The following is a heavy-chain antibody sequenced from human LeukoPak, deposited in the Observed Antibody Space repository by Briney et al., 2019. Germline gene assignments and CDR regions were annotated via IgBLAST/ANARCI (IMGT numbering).Heavy chain of an antibody. V-gene: IGHV1-46*01. J-gene: IGHJ4*02. CDR2: INPSGGST. D-gene: IGHD5-24*01. CDR3: ARSRWLQMGPYYFDY. Sequence: GASVKVSCKASGYTFTSYYMHWVRQAPGQGLEWMGIINPSGGSTSYAQKFQSRVTMTRDTSTSTVYMELSSLRSEDTAVYYCARSRWLQMGPYYFDYWGQGTLVTVSS. CDR1: GYTFTSYY.